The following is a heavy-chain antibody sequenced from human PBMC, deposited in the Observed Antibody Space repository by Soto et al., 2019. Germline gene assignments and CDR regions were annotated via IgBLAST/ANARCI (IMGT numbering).Heavy chain of an antibody. Sequence: QVQLVQSGAEVKKPGSSVKVSCKASGGTFSNYGISWVRQAPGQGPEWLGGIIPLFGTANYAQRFQSRVTITADESTSTAYMELSSLRSEDTAVYYCARPRSYYYDSSAERAFDIWGQGTMVTVSS. CDR2: IIPLFGTA. D-gene: IGHD3-22*01. V-gene: IGHV1-69*01. J-gene: IGHJ3*02. CDR1: GGTFSNYG. CDR3: ARPRSYYYDSSAERAFDI.